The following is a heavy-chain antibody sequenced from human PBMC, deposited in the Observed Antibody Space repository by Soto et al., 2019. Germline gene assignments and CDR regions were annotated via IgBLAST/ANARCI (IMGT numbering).Heavy chain of an antibody. CDR1: GFTFSSYA. CDR2: ISYDGSNK. V-gene: IGHV3-30-3*01. Sequence: GGSLRLSCAASGFTFSSYAMHWVRQAPGKGLEWVAVISYDGSNKYYVDSVKGRFTISRDNSKNTLYLQMNSLRAEDTAVYYCARDLRTAMDPYYYYGMDVWGQGTTVTVSS. J-gene: IGHJ6*02. CDR3: ARDLRTAMDPYYYYGMDV. D-gene: IGHD5-18*01.